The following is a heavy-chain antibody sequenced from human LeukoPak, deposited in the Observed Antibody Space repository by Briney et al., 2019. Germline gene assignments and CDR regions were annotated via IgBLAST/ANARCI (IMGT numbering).Heavy chain of an antibody. Sequence: QPGGSLRLSCAVSGFTFSSYEMNWVRQARGKGLEWDPYISSSGSTISYADFVKGRFTISRDNAKNSLYLQMNSLRAEDTAVYYCAKSLLVGSSVEYFQHWGQGTLVTVSS. CDR1: GFTFSSYE. CDR2: ISSSGSTI. CDR3: AKSLLVGSSVEYFQH. V-gene: IGHV3-48*03. J-gene: IGHJ1*01. D-gene: IGHD6-13*01.